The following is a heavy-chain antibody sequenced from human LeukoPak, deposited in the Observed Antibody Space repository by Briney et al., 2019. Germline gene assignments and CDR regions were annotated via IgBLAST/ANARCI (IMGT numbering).Heavy chain of an antibody. J-gene: IGHJ6*02. V-gene: IGHV3-33*01. Sequence: GSPRLSCAASGFTFSSYGMHWVRQAPGKGLEWVAVIWYDGSNKYYADSVKGRFTISRDNSKNTLYLQMNSLRAEDTAVYYCARDLGHYYYYYGMDVWGQGTTVTVSS. CDR3: ARDLGHYYYYYGMDV. CDR2: IWYDGSNK. CDR1: GFTFSSYG.